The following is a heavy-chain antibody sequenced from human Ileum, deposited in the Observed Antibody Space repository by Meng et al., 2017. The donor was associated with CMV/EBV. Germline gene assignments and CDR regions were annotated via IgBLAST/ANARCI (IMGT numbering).Heavy chain of an antibody. D-gene: IGHD3-10*01. Sequence: VYDASFSGYYWRWVRQSPGEGLEWIGEINHRGFINYNPSLKSRATISEDTSKNQFSLNLKSVTAADTAVYYCRSTLFRGDVYYSDSWGQGTLVTVSS. CDR2: INHRGFI. CDR1: DASFSGYY. CDR3: RSTLFRGDVYYSDS. V-gene: IGHV4-34*01. J-gene: IGHJ4*02.